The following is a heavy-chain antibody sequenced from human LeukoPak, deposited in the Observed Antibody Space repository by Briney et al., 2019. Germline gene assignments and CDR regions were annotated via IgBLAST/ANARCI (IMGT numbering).Heavy chain of an antibody. V-gene: IGHV3-21*01. CDR1: GFTLSSYS. J-gene: IGHJ6*03. CDR2: ISSSSTYK. CDR3: ARDYVNSVTIVATDYYMDV. Sequence: PGGSLRLFCAASGFTLSSYSMSWVRQGPGKGREGVSSISSSSTYKYYAGSVKGRFTISRDNAKNSLYLQMNSLRAEDTALYYCARDYVNSVTIVATDYYMDVWGKGTTVTVSS. D-gene: IGHD2-15*01.